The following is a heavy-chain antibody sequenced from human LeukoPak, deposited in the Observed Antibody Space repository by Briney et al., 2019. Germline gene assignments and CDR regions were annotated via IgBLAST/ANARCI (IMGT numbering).Heavy chain of an antibody. CDR3: AAQTTVVTKGSFDY. D-gene: IGHD4-17*01. CDR1: GGSFSGYY. CDR2: ITHSGGT. V-gene: IGHV4-34*01. Sequence: KPSETLSLTCVVYGGSFSGYYWSWIRQPPGKGLEWIGEITHSGGTNYNSSLKSRVTISVDTSKNQFSLRLSSVTAADTAVYYCAAQTTVVTKGSFDYWGQGTLVTVSS. J-gene: IGHJ4*02.